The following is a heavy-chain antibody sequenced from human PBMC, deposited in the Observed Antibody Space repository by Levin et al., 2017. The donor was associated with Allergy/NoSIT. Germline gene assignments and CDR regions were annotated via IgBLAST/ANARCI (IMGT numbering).Heavy chain of an antibody. J-gene: IGHJ6*03. CDR3: AVNPYYDILTGYQYYMDV. D-gene: IGHD3-9*01. Sequence: ASVKVSCKASGYTFTSYGISWVRQAPGQGLEWMGWISAYNGNTNYAQKLQGRVTMTTDTSTSTAYMELRSLRSDDTAVYYCAVNPYYDILTGYQYYMDVWGKGTTVTVSS. V-gene: IGHV1-18*01. CDR2: ISAYNGNT. CDR1: GYTFTSYG.